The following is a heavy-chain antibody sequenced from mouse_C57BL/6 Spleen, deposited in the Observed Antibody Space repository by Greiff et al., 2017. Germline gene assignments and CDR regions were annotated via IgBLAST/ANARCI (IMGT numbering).Heavy chain of an antibody. Sequence: VKLQESGPGLVAPSQSLSITCTVSGFSLTSYAISWVRQPPGKGLEWLGVIWTGGGTNYNSALNSRLSISKDNSKSQVFLKMNSLQTDDTARYYCARNGYYSNPYYFDYWGQGTTLTVSS. J-gene: IGHJ2*01. CDR2: IWTGGGT. D-gene: IGHD2-5*01. CDR1: GFSLTSYA. CDR3: ARNGYYSNPYYFDY. V-gene: IGHV2-9-1*01.